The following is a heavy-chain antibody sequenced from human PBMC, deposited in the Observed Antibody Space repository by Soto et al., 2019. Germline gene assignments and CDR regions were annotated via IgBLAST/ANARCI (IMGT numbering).Heavy chain of an antibody. D-gene: IGHD5-12*01. Sequence: GGSLRLSCAASGFTFSSYAMHWVRQAPGKGLEWVAVISYDGSNKYYADSVKGRFTISRDNSKNTLYLQMNSLRAEDTAVYYCAREEDGYNWRIDYWGQGTLVTVSS. CDR2: ISYDGSNK. CDR3: AREEDGYNWRIDY. V-gene: IGHV3-30-3*01. CDR1: GFTFSSYA. J-gene: IGHJ4*02.